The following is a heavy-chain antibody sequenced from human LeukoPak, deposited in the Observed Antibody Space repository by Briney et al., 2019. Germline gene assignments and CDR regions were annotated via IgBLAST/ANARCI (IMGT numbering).Heavy chain of an antibody. CDR2: ISAYDGNT. CDR3: AREVTNYYDSSGYYYARHYFDY. CDR1: GYTFTSYG. D-gene: IGHD3-22*01. J-gene: IGHJ4*02. Sequence: ASVKVSCKASGYTFTSYGISWARQAPGQGLEWMGWISAYDGNTNYAQKLQGRVTMTTDTSTSTAYMELRSLRSDDTAVYYCAREVTNYYDSSGYYYARHYFDYWGQGTLVTVSS. V-gene: IGHV1-18*01.